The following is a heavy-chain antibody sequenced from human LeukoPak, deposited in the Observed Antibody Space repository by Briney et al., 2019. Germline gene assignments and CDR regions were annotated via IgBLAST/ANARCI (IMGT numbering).Heavy chain of an antibody. CDR1: GFSVSNNY. Sequence: GGSLRLSCTASGFSVSNNYMSWVRQAPGKGLEWVSVIYSDGSTYYADSVKGRFTISRDNSKNTLYLQMNSLRAGDTAVYYCGKDLNYGLDYWGQGTLVTVSS. D-gene: IGHD4-11*01. J-gene: IGHJ4*02. CDR2: IYSDGST. V-gene: IGHV3-53*01. CDR3: GKDLNYGLDY.